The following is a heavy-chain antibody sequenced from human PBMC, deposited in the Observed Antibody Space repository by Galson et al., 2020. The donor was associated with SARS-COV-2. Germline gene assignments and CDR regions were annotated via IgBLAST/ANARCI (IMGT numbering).Heavy chain of an antibody. CDR3: ARDRGYCSSTSCYDPNYYYYYIDV. J-gene: IGHJ6*03. V-gene: IGHV1-69*06. Sequence: SVKVSCKASGGTFSSYAISWVRQAPGQGLEWMGGIIPIFGTANYAQKFQGRVTITADKSTSTAYMELSSLRSEDTAVYYCARDRGYCSSTSCYDPNYYYYYIDVWGKGTTVTVSS. CDR1: GGTFSSYA. CDR2: IIPIFGTA. D-gene: IGHD2-2*01.